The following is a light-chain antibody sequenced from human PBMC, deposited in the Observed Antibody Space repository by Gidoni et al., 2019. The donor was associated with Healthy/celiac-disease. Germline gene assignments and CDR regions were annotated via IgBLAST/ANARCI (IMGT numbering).Light chain of an antibody. V-gene: IGKV1-13*02. CDR3: HHSNSYPQT. CDR2: HAS. J-gene: IGKJ1*01. CDR1: QCINRA. Sequence: AIQLTQSPSSLSASVGDRVTITCRASQCINRAVAWYQQKPGKAPDLLIYHASTLESGVPSRFSGSGAGTDFTLTISSLQPEDFATYYCHHSNSYPQTFGQGTKVEIK.